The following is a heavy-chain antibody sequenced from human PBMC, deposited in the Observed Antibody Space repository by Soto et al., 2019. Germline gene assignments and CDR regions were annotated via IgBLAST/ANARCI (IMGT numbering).Heavy chain of an antibody. CDR2: ISNYGGTT. D-gene: IGHD3-9*01. CDR1: GFIFGSYD. CDR3: AKRSAVRYRGVDY. J-gene: IGHJ4*02. Sequence: EVQLLESGGSLAQPGGSLRLSCAASGFIFGSYDMDWIRQAPGKGLEWVSMISNYGGTTYYADSVKGRFIISRDNSKSTLFLQMNSLRADDTAVSYCAKRSAVRYRGVDYWGRGTLVSVSS. V-gene: IGHV3-23*01.